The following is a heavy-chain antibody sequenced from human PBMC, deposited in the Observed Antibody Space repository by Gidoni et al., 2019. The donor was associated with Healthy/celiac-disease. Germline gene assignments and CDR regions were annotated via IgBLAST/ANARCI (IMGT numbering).Heavy chain of an antibody. J-gene: IGHJ4*02. CDR3: ATSIVGATDPPTFDY. V-gene: IGHV5-51*01. Sequence: VQLVQSGAEVKKPGESLKIYCTGSGYSFTSYWIGWGRQMPGKGLEWMGIIYPGDSDTRYSPSFQGQVTISAEKSISTAYLQWSSLKASDTAMYYCATSIVGATDPPTFDYWGQGTLVTVSS. D-gene: IGHD1-26*01. CDR1: GYSFTSYW. CDR2: IYPGDSDT.